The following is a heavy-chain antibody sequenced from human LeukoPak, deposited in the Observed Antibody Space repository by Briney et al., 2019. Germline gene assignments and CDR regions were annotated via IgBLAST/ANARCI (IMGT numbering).Heavy chain of an antibody. V-gene: IGHV3-23*01. J-gene: IGHJ4*02. D-gene: IGHD2-8*01. CDR3: ARESMAAGFDY. CDR1: GFTFSIYA. Sequence: PGGSLRLSCAASGFTFSIYAMSWVRQAPGKGLEWVSGVTGSGGSAYYADSVKGRFTISRDNSKNTLYLQMNSLRAEDTAVYYCARESMAAGFDYWGQGTLVTVSS. CDR2: VTGSGGSA.